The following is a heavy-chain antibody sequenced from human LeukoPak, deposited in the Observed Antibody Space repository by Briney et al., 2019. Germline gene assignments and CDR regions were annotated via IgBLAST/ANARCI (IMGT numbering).Heavy chain of an antibody. CDR1: GFTFSSYA. Sequence: GGSLRLSCAASGFTFSSYAMTWVRQAPGKGLEWVSSIVGNGGGTYCADSVKGRFTISRDNSKNTLYLQMSSLRAEDTAVYYCAKEHMAAAVYYFDYWGQGTLVTVSS. D-gene: IGHD6-13*01. J-gene: IGHJ4*02. CDR2: IVGNGGGT. CDR3: AKEHMAAAVYYFDY. V-gene: IGHV3-23*01.